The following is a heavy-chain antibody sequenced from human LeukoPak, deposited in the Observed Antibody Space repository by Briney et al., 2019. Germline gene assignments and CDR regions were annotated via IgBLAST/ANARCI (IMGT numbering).Heavy chain of an antibody. CDR2: IYYSGST. Sequence: PSETLSLTCTVSGGSIRSYYWSWIRQPPGKGLEWIGYIYYSGSTNYNPPLKSRVTISIDTSKNQFSLKLSSVTAADTAVYYCARYTGYCSSTSCRGSIDYWGQGTLVTVSS. J-gene: IGHJ4*02. CDR3: ARYTGYCSSTSCRGSIDY. V-gene: IGHV4-59*01. CDR1: GGSIRSYY. D-gene: IGHD2-2*01.